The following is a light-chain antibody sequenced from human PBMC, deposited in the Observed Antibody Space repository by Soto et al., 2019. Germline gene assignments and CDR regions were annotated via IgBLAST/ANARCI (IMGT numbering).Light chain of an antibody. CDR2: GAS. J-gene: IGKJ1*01. V-gene: IGKV3-20*01. CDR3: QHYGYSQWT. CDR1: RSVTNNY. Sequence: IVLTLSPVTLSFFPGERATLSCRAGRSVTNNYLAWHQQKPGQTPRLLIYGASSRATGIPDRFSGSGSGTDFTLTISRLEPEDSAVYFCQHYGYSQWTFGQGTKVDI.